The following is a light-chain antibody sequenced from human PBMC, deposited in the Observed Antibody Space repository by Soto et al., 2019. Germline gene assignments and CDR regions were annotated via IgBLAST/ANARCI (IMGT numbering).Light chain of an antibody. CDR1: SSDVGGYNF. Sequence: QSALTQPRSVSGSPGQSVTISCTGTSSDVGGYNFVSWYQQHPGKAPKLIIYDVSKRPSGVPDRFSGSKSGNTASLTISGRQAEDEADYYCCSYAGSYTWVFGGGTKLTVL. CDR2: DVS. V-gene: IGLV2-11*01. J-gene: IGLJ3*02. CDR3: CSYAGSYTWV.